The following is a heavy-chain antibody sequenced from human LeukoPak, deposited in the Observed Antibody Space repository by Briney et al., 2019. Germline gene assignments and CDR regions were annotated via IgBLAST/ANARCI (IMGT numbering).Heavy chain of an antibody. CDR3: ASLATIGSDSFDI. J-gene: IGHJ3*02. Sequence: ASENVSCKASGYSFTTFYMHWVRPAPGQGLEWIGIINPSGGTTSQAQKFQGRVTMTRDTSTSTVYMELSSLRSEDTAVYYCASLATIGSDSFDIWGQGTMVTVSS. CDR2: INPSGGTT. D-gene: IGHD2-2*03. CDR1: GYSFTTFY. V-gene: IGHV1-46*01.